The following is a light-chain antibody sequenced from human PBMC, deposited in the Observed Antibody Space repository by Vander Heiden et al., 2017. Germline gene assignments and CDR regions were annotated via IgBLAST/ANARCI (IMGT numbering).Light chain of an antibody. CDR2: KDS. CDR3: QSADRSGTVI. J-gene: IGLJ2*01. Sequence: SSALTQPPSVSVSPGQPARITCPGDALPKQFAYWYQQQSGQAPVMVIYKDSERPAGIPERFSGSSSGTTVTLTISGVQAEDEADYYGQSADRSGTVIFGGGTKLTVL. V-gene: IGLV3-25*03. CDR1: ALPKQF.